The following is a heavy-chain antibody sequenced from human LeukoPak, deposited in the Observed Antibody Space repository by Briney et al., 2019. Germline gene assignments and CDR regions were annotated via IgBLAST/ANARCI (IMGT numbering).Heavy chain of an antibody. J-gene: IGHJ4*02. CDR2: ISAYNGNT. CDR1: GYTFTSYG. CDR3: ARDLDRYCSGGSCSRAGDY. D-gene: IGHD2-15*01. V-gene: IGHV1-18*01. Sequence: ASVKVSCKASGYTFTSYGISWVRQAPGQGLEWMGWISAYNGNTNYAQKLQSRVTMTTDTSTSTAYMELRSLRSDDTAVYYCARDLDRYCSGGSCSRAGDYWGQGTLVTVSS.